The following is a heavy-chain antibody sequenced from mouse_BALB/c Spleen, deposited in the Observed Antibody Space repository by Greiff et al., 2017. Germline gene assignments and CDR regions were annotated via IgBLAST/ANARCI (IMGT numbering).Heavy chain of an antibody. Sequence: QVQLQQSGPELVRPGVSVKISCKGSGYTFTDYAMHWVKQSHAKSLEWIGVISTYYGNTNYNQKFKGKATMTVDKSSSTAYMELARLTSEDSAIYYCARSSTAATYYYAMDYWGQGTSVTVSS. D-gene: IGHD1-2*01. CDR2: ISTYYGNT. V-gene: IGHV1-67*01. CDR1: GYTFTDYA. J-gene: IGHJ4*01. CDR3: ARSSTAATYYYAMDY.